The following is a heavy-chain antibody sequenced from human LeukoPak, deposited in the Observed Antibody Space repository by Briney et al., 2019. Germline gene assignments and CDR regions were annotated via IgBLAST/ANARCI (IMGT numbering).Heavy chain of an antibody. V-gene: IGHV4-38-2*01. J-gene: IGHJ3*02. D-gene: IGHD1-1*01. CDR2: IYHSGST. CDR1: GYSISSGYY. CDR3: ARVGTYNSPLNAFDI. Sequence: PSETLSLTCAVSGYSISSGYYWGWIRQPPGKGLEWIGSIYHSGSTYYNPSLKSRVTISVDTSKNQFSLKLTSVTAADTAVYYCARVGTYNSPLNAFDIWGQGAMVTLSS.